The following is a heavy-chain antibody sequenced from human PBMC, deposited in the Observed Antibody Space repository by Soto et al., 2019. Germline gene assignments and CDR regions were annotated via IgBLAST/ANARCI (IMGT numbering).Heavy chain of an antibody. CDR3: ARGPDLASVYYYMDV. D-gene: IGHD1-26*01. CDR1: GGTFSSYT. Sequence: QVQLVQSGAEVKKPGSSVKVSCKASGGTFSSYTISWMRQAPGQGLEWMGRIIPILGIANYAQKVQGRVTITADKSTSTAYMELSSLRSEDTAVYYCARGPDLASVYYYMDVWGKGTTVTVSS. V-gene: IGHV1-69*02. CDR2: IIPILGIA. J-gene: IGHJ6*03.